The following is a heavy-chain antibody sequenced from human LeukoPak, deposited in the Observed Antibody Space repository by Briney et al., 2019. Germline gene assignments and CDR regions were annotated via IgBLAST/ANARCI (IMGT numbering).Heavy chain of an antibody. D-gene: IGHD4-11*01. CDR1: VGTFSSYA. CDR2: SIPIFGTA. Sequence: GASVKVSCKASVGTFSSYAISWVRQAPRQGLERMGGSIPIFGTANYAPNFEGRVTITTDESTRSAYMELSSLRSEDTAVYYCARGMEVFHSNYAGSANYYYMDVWGKGTTVTVSS. V-gene: IGHV1-69*05. J-gene: IGHJ6*03. CDR3: ARGMEVFHSNYAGSANYYYMDV.